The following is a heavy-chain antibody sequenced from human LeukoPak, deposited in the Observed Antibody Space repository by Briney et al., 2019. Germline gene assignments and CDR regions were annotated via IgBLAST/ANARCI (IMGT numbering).Heavy chain of an antibody. D-gene: IGHD5-12*01. CDR2: INHSGST. CDR1: GGSFSGYY. Sequence: SETLSLTCAVYGGSFSGYYWSWIRQPPGKGLEWIGEINHSGSTNYNPSLKSRVTISVDTSKNQFSLKLSSVTAADTAVYYCARPGGSGYRAKRPVPQYYYYGMDVWGQGTTVTVSS. V-gene: IGHV4-34*01. J-gene: IGHJ6*02. CDR3: ARPGGSGYRAKRPVPQYYYYGMDV.